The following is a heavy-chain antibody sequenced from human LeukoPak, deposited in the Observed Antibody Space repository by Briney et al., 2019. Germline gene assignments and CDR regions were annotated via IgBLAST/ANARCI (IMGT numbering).Heavy chain of an antibody. CDR3: ARDIGSGWYVEAPDY. Sequence: GASVKVSCKASGYTFTSYYMHWVRQAPGQGLEWMGIINPSGGSTSYAQKFQGRVTMTRDTSISTAYMELSRLRSDDTAVYYCARDIGSGWYVEAPDYWGQGTLVTVSS. CDR2: INPSGGST. J-gene: IGHJ4*02. D-gene: IGHD6-19*01. CDR1: GYTFTSYY. V-gene: IGHV1-46*01.